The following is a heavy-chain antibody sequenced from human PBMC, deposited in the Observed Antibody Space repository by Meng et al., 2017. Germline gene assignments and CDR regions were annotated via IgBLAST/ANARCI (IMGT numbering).Heavy chain of an antibody. CDR3: TRDRVGGSYYAPFPFDY. V-gene: IGHV3-49*03. CDR1: GFTFGDYA. D-gene: IGHD1-26*01. J-gene: IGHJ4*02. Sequence: GESLKISCTASGFTFGDYAMSWFRQAPGKGLEWVGFIRSKAYGGTTEYAASVKGRFTISRDDSKSIAYLQMNSLKTEDTAVYYCTRDRVGGSYYAPFPFDYWGQGTLVTVSS. CDR2: IRSKAYGGTT.